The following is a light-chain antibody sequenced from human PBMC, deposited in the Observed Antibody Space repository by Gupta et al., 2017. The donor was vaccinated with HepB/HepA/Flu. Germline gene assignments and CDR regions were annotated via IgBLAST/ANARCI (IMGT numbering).Light chain of an antibody. CDR2: GNS. CDR3: QSYDSSLSGWV. CDR1: SSNIGAGYD. V-gene: IGLV1-40*01. Sequence: QSVLTQPPSVSGAPGQRVTISCTGSSSNIGAGYDVHWYQQRPGTAPKLLIYGNSNRPSGVPDRFSGSKSGTSASLAITGLQAEDEADYYCQSYDSSLSGWVFGTGTKVTVL. J-gene: IGLJ1*01.